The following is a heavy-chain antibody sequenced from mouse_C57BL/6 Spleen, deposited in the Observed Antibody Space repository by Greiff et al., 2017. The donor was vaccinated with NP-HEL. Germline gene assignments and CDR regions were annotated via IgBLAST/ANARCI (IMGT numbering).Heavy chain of an antibody. CDR3: TRAVYGNYSMDY. CDR1: GFTFSSYA. D-gene: IGHD1-1*02. V-gene: IGHV5-9-1*02. Sequence: EVKLVESGEGLVKPGGSLKLSCAASGFTFSSYAMSWVRQTPEKRLEWVAYISSGGDYIYYADTVKGRFTISRDNARNTLYLQMSSMKSEDTAMYYCTRAVYGNYSMDYWGQGTSVTVSS. J-gene: IGHJ4*01. CDR2: ISSGGDYI.